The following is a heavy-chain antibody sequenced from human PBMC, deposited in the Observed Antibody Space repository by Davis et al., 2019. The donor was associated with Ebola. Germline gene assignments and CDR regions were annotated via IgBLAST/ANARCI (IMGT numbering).Heavy chain of an antibody. CDR3: ARGGATVDYYYYMDV. V-gene: IGHV3-53*04. J-gene: IGHJ6*03. CDR1: GFTFSSYA. D-gene: IGHD3-16*01. CDR2: IIYSGGST. Sequence: PGGSLRLSCAASGFTFSSYAMSWVRQAPGKGLEWVSIIYSGGSTYYADSVKGRFTISRHNSKNTLYLQMNSLRAEDTAVYYCARGGATVDYYYYMDVWGKGTTVTVSS.